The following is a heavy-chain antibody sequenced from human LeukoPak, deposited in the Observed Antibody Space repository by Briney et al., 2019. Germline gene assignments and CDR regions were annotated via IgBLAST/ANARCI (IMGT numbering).Heavy chain of an antibody. V-gene: IGHV4-38-2*01. CDR2: IYHSGST. Sequence: SETLSLTCAVSGYSISSGYYWGWIRQPPGKGLEWIGSIYHSGSTYYNPSLKSRVTISVDTSKNQFSLKLSSVTAADTAVYYCARSPNECYDFWSGYYTYYFDYWGQGTLVTVSS. J-gene: IGHJ4*02. D-gene: IGHD3-3*01. CDR3: ARSPNECYDFWSGYYTYYFDY. CDR1: GYSISSGYY.